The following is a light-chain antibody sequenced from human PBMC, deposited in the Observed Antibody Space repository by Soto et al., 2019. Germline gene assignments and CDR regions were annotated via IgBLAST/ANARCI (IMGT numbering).Light chain of an antibody. CDR2: DDS. CDR3: QVWDNINDHYV. CDR1: NIGSES. V-gene: IGLV3-21*02. J-gene: IGLJ1*01. Sequence: SYELTQPPSVSVAPGQTARITCGGNNIGSESVHWYQQRPGQAPVLVVYDDSDRPSGIPERFSGSNSANTATLTIIRVEAGDEAGYYCQVWDNINDHYVFGGGTKVTVL.